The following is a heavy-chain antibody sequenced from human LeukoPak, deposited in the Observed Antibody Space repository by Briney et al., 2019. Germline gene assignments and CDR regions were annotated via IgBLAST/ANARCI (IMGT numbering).Heavy chain of an antibody. D-gene: IGHD6-13*01. CDR1: EFTFSSYG. CDR3: AKTSSSWFFNYYYMDV. J-gene: IGHJ6*03. V-gene: IGHV3-30*18. Sequence: GGSLRLSCVASEFTFSSYGMHWVRQAPGKGLEWVAVISYDGSNKYYADSVKGRFTISRDNSKNTLYLQMNSLIAEDTAVYYCAKTSSSWFFNYYYMDVWGKGTTVTVSS. CDR2: ISYDGSNK.